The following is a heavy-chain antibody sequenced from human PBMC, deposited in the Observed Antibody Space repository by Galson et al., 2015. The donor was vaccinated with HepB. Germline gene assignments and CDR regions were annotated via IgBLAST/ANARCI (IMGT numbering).Heavy chain of an antibody. CDR1: GFTFSSYW. D-gene: IGHD6-6*01. Sequence: SLRLSCAASGFTFSSYWMHWVRQAPGKGLVWVSRINSDGSSTSYADSVKGRFTISRDNAKNTLYLQMNSLRAEDTAVYYCASGFFQLATRSLRRVGGDAFDIWGQGTMVTVSS. CDR2: INSDGSST. V-gene: IGHV3-74*01. CDR3: ASGFFQLATRSLRRVGGDAFDI. J-gene: IGHJ3*02.